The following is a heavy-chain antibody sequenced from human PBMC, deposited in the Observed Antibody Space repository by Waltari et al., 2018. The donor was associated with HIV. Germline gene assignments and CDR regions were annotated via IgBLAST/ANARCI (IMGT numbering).Heavy chain of an antibody. D-gene: IGHD2-15*01. CDR1: GFTFSSYS. CDR2: ISSSSSYI. CDR3: ARGYCSGGSCYSVDY. J-gene: IGHJ4*02. Sequence: AASGFTFSSYSMNWVRQAPGKGLEWVSSISSSSSYIYYADSVKGRFTISRDNAKNSLYLQMNSLRAEDTAVYYCARGYCSGGSCYSVDYWGQGTLVTVSS. V-gene: IGHV3-21*01.